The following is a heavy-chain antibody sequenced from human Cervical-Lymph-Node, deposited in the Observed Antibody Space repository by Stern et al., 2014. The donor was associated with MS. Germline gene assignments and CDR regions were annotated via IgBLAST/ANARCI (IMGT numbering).Heavy chain of an antibody. CDR2: IIPILGLA. CDR1: GGTFSSSYA. CDR3: ARGVVSNRAAATLHNLFDP. J-gene: IGHJ5*02. D-gene: IGHD2-15*01. V-gene: IGHV1-69*04. Sequence: DQLVESGAEVKKPGSSMNVSCKTSGGTFSSSYAITWLRQAPGQGLEWMGRIIPILGLANYAQKFQDRVTITADTSTSTTYMQLSSLRSEDTAVYYCARGVVSNRAAATLHNLFDPWGQGTLVTVSS.